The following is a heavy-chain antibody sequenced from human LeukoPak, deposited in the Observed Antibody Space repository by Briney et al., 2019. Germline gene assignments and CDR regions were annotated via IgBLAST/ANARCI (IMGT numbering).Heavy chain of an antibody. CDR1: GFTVSSNY. J-gene: IGHJ3*02. Sequence: GGSLRLSCAASGFTVSSNYMSWVRRAPGKGLEWVSVIYSGGSTYYADSVKGRFTISRDNSKNTLYLQMNSLRAEDTAVYYCARDSGSYYYDAFDIWGQGTMVTVSS. V-gene: IGHV3-53*01. CDR2: IYSGGST. CDR3: ARDSGSYYYDAFDI. D-gene: IGHD1-26*01.